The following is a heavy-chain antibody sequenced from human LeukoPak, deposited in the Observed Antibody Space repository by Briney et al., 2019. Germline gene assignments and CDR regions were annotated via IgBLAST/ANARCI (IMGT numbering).Heavy chain of an antibody. CDR2: INPSGGST. J-gene: IGHJ4*02. CDR1: GYTFTSYY. V-gene: IGHV1-46*01. Sequence: ASVKVSCKASGYTFTSYYMHWVRQAPGQGLEWVGIINPSGGSTSYAQKFQGRVTMTRDTSTSTIYMELSSLRSEDTAVYYCARAPNYYGSGSYFDDWGQETLVTVSS. D-gene: IGHD3-10*01. CDR3: ARAPNYYGSGSYFDD.